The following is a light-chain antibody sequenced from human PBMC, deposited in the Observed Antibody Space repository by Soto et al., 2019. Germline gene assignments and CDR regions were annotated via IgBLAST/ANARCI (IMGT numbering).Light chain of an antibody. CDR3: GTWDSSLSAVV. CDR2: SNT. CDR1: NSNIGAGFG. V-gene: IGLV1-40*01. Sequence: QSVLTQPPSVSGAPGQRVTISCTGSNSNIGAGFGVQWYQQFPRTAPRLLIYSNTNRPSGVPDRFSASKSGTSASLAITGLRAEDEADYYCGTWDSSLSAVVFGGGTKLTVL. J-gene: IGLJ2*01.